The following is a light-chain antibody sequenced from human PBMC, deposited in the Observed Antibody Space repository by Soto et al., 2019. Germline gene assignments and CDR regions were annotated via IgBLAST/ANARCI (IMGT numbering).Light chain of an antibody. CDR1: SSDVGSYSL. J-gene: IGLJ1*01. CDR3: CSYAGTSWV. CDR2: EGS. V-gene: IGLV2-23*01. Sequence: QSVLTQPASVSGSPGQSITISCTGTSSDVGSYSLVSWYQQRPGKAPKLMIYEGSKRPSGVSNRFSGSKSGNTASLTISGLQAEDESDYYCCSYAGTSWVFGTGTKLTVL.